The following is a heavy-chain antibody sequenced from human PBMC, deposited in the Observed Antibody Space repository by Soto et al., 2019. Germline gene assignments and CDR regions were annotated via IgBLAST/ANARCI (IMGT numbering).Heavy chain of an antibody. D-gene: IGHD2-21*02. CDR1: GFIFSNYA. CDR2: ISGPGTYT. V-gene: IGHV3-23*01. CDR3: AKDLWNEAGGYYYFDY. J-gene: IGHJ4*02. Sequence: EVQLLESGGGLVQPGGSLRLSCAASGFIFSNYAMSWVRRAPGKGLEWVSGISGPGTYTYYAHYVKGRFSISRDNSKNTLFLQMHSLSAEDTALYYCAKDLWNEAGGYYYFDYWGQGTLVTVSS.